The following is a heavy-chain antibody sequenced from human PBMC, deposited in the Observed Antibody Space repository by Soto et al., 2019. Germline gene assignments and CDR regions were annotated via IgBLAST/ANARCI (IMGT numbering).Heavy chain of an antibody. V-gene: IGHV4-61*03. Sequence: QVQLQESGPGLVKPSETLSLTCTVSGGSVSSGSYYWSWIRQPPGKGLEWIGYIYYNGRTNYNPSLKSRVTLSADTSKNHFSLKLNSVTAADTAVYSCARGGAYCGGDCSPHNLDYWGHGTLVTVSS. CDR3: ARGGAYCGGDCSPHNLDY. D-gene: IGHD2-21*02. CDR2: IYYNGRT. CDR1: GGSVSSGSYY. J-gene: IGHJ4*01.